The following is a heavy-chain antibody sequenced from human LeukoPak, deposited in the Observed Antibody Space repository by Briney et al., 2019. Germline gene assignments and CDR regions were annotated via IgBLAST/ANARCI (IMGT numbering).Heavy chain of an antibody. D-gene: IGHD3-22*01. J-gene: IGHJ6*03. CDR1: GGSISSYY. Sequence: PSETLSLTCTVSGGSISSYYWSWIRQPPGKGLEWIGYIYYSGSTYYNPSLKSRVTISVDTSKNQFSLKLSSVTAADTAVYYCARGSSMIAPYMDVWGKGTTVTISS. CDR2: IYYSGST. V-gene: IGHV4-59*08. CDR3: ARGSSMIAPYMDV.